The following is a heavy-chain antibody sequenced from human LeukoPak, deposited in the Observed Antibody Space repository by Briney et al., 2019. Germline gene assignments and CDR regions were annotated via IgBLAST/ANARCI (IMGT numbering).Heavy chain of an antibody. J-gene: IGHJ6*02. CDR3: AKDPRLYYGMDV. Sequence: GRSLRLSCAASGFTFSSYAMHWVRQAPGKGLEWVAVISYDGSNKYYADSVKGRFTISRDNSKNTLYLQMNSLRAEDTAVYYCAKDPRLYYGMDVWGQGTTVTVSS. CDR2: ISYDGSNK. CDR1: GFTFSSYA. V-gene: IGHV3-30-3*01.